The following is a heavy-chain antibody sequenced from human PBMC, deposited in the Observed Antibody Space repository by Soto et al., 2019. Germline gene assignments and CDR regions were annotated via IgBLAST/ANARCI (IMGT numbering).Heavy chain of an antibody. CDR1: GFTVSSNY. Sequence: LRLSCAASGFTVSSNYMSWVRQAPGKGLEWVSVIYSGGSTYYADSVKGRFTISRDNSKNTLYLQMNSLRAEDTAVYYCARDGSAYSYGMDVWGQGTTVTVSS. D-gene: IGHD2-21*01. CDR3: ARDGSAYSYGMDV. V-gene: IGHV3-53*01. CDR2: IYSGGST. J-gene: IGHJ6*02.